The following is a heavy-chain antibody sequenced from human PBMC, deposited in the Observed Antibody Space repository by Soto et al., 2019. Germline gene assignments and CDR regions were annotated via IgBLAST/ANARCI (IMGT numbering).Heavy chain of an antibody. Sequence: GSLRLSCAASGFTFSDYGMHWVRQAPGKGLEWVAVISYEGSNKYYADSVKGRFTISRDNSKNTVYLHMNSLRAEDTAVYYCEKGWHGYSSSWFAFDIWGQGTMVTVSS. V-gene: IGHV3-30*18. CDR3: EKGWHGYSSSWFAFDI. CDR1: GFTFSDYG. D-gene: IGHD6-13*01. J-gene: IGHJ3*02. CDR2: ISYEGSNK.